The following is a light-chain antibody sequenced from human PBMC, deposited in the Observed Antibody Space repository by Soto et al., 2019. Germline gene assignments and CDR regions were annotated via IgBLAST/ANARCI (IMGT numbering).Light chain of an antibody. CDR2: DVI. Sequence: QSALAQPASVSGSPGQSITISCTGTSSDVGAYNYVSWYQHHPGKAPKLLIYDVINRPSGVSNRFSGSQSGNTASLTISGLQADDEADYYCSSYTTTSTHVFGSGTNVTVL. CDR1: SSDVGAYNY. J-gene: IGLJ1*01. CDR3: SSYTTTSTHV. V-gene: IGLV2-14*03.